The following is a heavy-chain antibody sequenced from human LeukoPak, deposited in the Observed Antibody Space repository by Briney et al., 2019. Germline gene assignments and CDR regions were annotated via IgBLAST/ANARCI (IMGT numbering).Heavy chain of an antibody. V-gene: IGHV1-69*13. D-gene: IGHD5-18*01. CDR1: GGTFSSYD. Sequence: ASVKVSCKASGGTFSSYDISWVRQAPGQGLEWMGGVMPIFATANYAQKFQGRVTITADESTSTAYMELSSLRSEDTAVYYCARAGPDTAIDYWGQGTLVTVSS. J-gene: IGHJ4*02. CDR3: ARAGPDTAIDY. CDR2: VMPIFATA.